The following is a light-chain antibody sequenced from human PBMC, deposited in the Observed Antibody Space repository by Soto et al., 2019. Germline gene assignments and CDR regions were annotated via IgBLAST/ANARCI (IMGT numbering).Light chain of an antibody. CDR2: EGS. V-gene: IGLV2-23*01. CDR3: CSYAGSRTLV. J-gene: IGLJ2*01. Sequence: QSALTQPASVSGSPGQSITISCTGTNSDVGTYNLVSWYQQYPGTAPKLIIYEGSKRPSGVSNRFSGSRSGNTASLTISGLQADDEADYHCCSYAGSRTLVFGGGTKVNVL. CDR1: NSDVGTYNL.